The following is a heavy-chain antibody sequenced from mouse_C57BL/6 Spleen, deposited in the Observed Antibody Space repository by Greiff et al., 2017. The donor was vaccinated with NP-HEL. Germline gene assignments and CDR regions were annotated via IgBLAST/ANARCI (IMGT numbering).Heavy chain of an antibody. D-gene: IGHD1-1*01. CDR1: GYAFSSSW. CDR2: IYPGDGDT. CDR3: ARQLLYYGSSHYYAMDY. Sequence: QVQLKESGPELVKPGASVKISCKASGYAFSSSWMNWVKQRPGKGLEWIGRIYPGDGDTNYNGKFKGKATLTADKSSSTAYMQLSSLTSEDSAVYFCARQLLYYGSSHYYAMDYWGQGTSVTVSS. J-gene: IGHJ4*01. V-gene: IGHV1-82*01.